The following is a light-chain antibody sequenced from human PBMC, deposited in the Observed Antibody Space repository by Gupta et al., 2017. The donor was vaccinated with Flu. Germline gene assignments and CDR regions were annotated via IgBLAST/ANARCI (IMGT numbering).Light chain of an antibody. J-gene: IGLJ1*01. CDR2: DDS. V-gene: IGLV3-10*01. Sequence: SYELTQPPSVSVSPGPTATITCSGDALPRRYVSWYYQRPGQAPVLVIYDDSKRPSGTSERLSGFTSGTTATLTISGAHVGDEGDYYCYSADSGGDLDAFGTGTTLTVL. CDR1: ALPRRY. CDR3: YSADSGGDLDA.